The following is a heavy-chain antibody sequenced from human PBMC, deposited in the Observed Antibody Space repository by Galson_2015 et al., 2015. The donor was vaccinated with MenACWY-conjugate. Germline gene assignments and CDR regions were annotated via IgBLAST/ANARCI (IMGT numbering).Heavy chain of an antibody. CDR2: ISYDGSNK. V-gene: IGHV3-30*18. D-gene: IGHD1-26*01. CDR1: FSSYG. Sequence: FSSYGMHWVRQAPGKGLEWVAAISYDGSNKYYADSVKGRFTISRDNSKNTLYLQMNSLRAEDTAVYYCAKRLRWELSGGGDYWGQGTLVTVSS. J-gene: IGHJ4*02. CDR3: AKRLRWELSGGGDY.